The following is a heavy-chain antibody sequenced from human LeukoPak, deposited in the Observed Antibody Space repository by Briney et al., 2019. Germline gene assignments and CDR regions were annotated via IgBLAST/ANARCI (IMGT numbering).Heavy chain of an antibody. V-gene: IGHV3-9*01. CDR1: GFIFDDYA. D-gene: IGHD3-22*01. Sequence: GGSLRLSCAASGFIFDDYAMHWVRQAPGKGLEWVSWISWNSGTIGYADAVKGRFTISRDNAKNSLYLQMNSLRPEDTALYWCAKTLTYYYDTSGYSDWGRGTLVTVSS. J-gene: IGHJ4*02. CDR3: AKTLTYYYDTSGYSD. CDR2: ISWNSGTI.